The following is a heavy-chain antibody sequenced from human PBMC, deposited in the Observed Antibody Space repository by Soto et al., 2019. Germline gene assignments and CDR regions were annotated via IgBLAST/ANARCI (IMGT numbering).Heavy chain of an antibody. CDR2: ISSDGSKK. Sequence: QVQLVESGGGVVQPGRSLRLSCAASGFTFSSYAMHWVRQAPGKGLEWVAVISSDGSKKYYADSRKGRFTIFRDNSKNTLYLQMNSLRPEDTAVYYGASPTIRDHSAFDIWGQGTMVTVSS. J-gene: IGHJ3*02. CDR1: GFTFSSYA. CDR3: ASPTIRDHSAFDI. V-gene: IGHV3-30-3*01. D-gene: IGHD5-18*01.